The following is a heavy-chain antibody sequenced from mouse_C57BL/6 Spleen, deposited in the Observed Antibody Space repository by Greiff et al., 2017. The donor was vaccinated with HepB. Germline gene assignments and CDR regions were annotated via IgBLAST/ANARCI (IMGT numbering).Heavy chain of an antibody. CDR3: AREEDDGYLYGYFDV. CDR1: GFTFSSYA. CDR2: ISDGGSYT. J-gene: IGHJ1*03. D-gene: IGHD2-3*01. V-gene: IGHV5-4*01. Sequence: EVQRVESGGGLVKPGGSLKLSCAASGFTFSSYAMSWVRQTPEKRLEWVATISDGGSYTYYPDNVKGRFTITRDTAKNNLYLQMSHLKSEDTAMYYCAREEDDGYLYGYFDVGGTGTTVTVSS.